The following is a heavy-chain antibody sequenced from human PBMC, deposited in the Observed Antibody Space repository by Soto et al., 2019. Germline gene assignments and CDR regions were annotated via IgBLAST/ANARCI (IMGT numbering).Heavy chain of an antibody. CDR3: ARLHYDFWSGCDY. V-gene: IGHV5-51*01. CDR2: IYPGDSDT. CDR1: WYSFTSYW. D-gene: IGHD3-3*01. Sequence: PGESLKISCKGSWYSFTSYWIGWVRQMPGKGLEWMGIIYPGDSDTRYSPSFQGQVTISADKSISTAYLQWSSLKASDTAMYFCARLHYDFWSGCDYWGQGTLVTVSS. J-gene: IGHJ4*02.